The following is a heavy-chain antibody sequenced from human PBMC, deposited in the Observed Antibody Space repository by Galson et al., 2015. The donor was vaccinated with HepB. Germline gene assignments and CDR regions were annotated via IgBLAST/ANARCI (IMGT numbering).Heavy chain of an antibody. CDR1: GASISYGGSY. V-gene: IGHV4-31*03. Sequence: TLSLTCTVSGASISYGGSYWTWIRQHPGRGLEWIGYISYSGTTYYNPSLKARLIISRDTSKNQFSLNLSSVTAADTAVYYCARDAYDFPSPIAWGPKRETAYYYMDVWGTGTTVIVSS. CDR3: ARDAYDFPSPIAWGPKRETAYYYMDV. CDR2: ISYSGTT. D-gene: IGHD3/OR15-3a*01. J-gene: IGHJ6*03.